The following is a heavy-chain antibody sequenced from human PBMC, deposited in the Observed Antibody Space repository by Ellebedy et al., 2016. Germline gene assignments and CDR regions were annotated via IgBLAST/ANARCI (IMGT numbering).Heavy chain of an antibody. CDR3: AREGSGSRGAEWEPFDY. V-gene: IGHV4-31*03. CDR1: GGSISSGGYY. CDR2: IYYSGST. D-gene: IGHD1-26*01. Sequence: SETLSLTCTVSGGSISSGGYYWSWIRQHPGKGLEWIGYIYYSGSTYYNPSLKSRVTISVDTSKNQFSLKLSSVTAADTAVYYCAREGSGSRGAEWEPFDYWGQGTLVTVSS. J-gene: IGHJ4*02.